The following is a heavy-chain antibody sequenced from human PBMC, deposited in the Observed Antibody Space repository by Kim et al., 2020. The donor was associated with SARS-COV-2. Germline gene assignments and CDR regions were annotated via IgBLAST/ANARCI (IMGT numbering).Heavy chain of an antibody. Sequence: ASVKVSCKASGYTFTGYYMHWVRQAPGQGLEWMGWINPNSGGTNYAQKFQGWVTMTGDTSISTAYMELSRLRSDDTAVYYCARAGWAAAGTDYWGQGTLVTVSS. J-gene: IGHJ4*02. V-gene: IGHV1-2*04. CDR3: ARAGWAAAGTDY. D-gene: IGHD6-13*01. CDR1: GYTFTGYY. CDR2: INPNSGGT.